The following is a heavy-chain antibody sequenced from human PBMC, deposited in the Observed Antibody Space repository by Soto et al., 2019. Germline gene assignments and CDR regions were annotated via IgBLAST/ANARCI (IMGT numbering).Heavy chain of an antibody. V-gene: IGHV3-48*03. Sequence: PGGSLRLSCAASGFTFSSYEMNWVRQAPGKGLEWVSYISSSGSTIYYADSVKGRFTISRDNAKNSLYLQMNSLRAEDTAVYYCARSPRGSYRTIGLDPWGQGTLVTVSS. J-gene: IGHJ5*02. CDR1: GFTFSSYE. CDR2: ISSSGSTI. CDR3: ARSPRGSYRTIGLDP. D-gene: IGHD1-26*01.